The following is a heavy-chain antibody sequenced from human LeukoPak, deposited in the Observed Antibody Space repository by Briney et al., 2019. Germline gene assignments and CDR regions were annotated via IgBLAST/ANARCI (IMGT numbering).Heavy chain of an antibody. J-gene: IGHJ3*02. D-gene: IGHD3-3*01. Sequence: PSQTLSLTCTVSGDSISSGSYFWSWIRQPAGKGLEWIGRIYTSGSTNYNPSLESRVTMSVDTSKNQFSLNLSSVTAADTAVYYCARVEIGAFDIWGQGTMVIVSS. CDR3: ARVEIGAFDI. V-gene: IGHV4-61*02. CDR2: IYTSGST. CDR1: GDSISSGSYF.